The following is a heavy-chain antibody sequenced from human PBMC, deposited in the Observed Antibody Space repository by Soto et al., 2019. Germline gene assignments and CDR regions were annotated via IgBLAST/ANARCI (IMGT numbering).Heavy chain of an antibody. CDR1: GFTFSSYG. Sequence: HPVGSLRLSCAASGFTFSSYGMHWVRQAPGKGLEWVAVISYDGSNKYYADSVKGRFTISRDNSKNTLYLQMNSLRAEDTAVYYCAKDQLERYYYYYGMDVWGQGTTVTVSS. CDR3: AKDQLERYYYYYGMDV. J-gene: IGHJ6*02. D-gene: IGHD1-1*01. V-gene: IGHV3-30*18. CDR2: ISYDGSNK.